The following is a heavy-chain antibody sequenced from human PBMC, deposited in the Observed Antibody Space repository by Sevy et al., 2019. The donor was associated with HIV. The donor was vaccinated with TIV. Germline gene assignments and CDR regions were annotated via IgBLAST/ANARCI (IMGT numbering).Heavy chain of an antibody. J-gene: IGHJ4*02. Sequence: GGSLRLSCAASGFTFSSYWMSWVRQAPGKGLEWVANIKQDGSEKYYVDSVKGRFTISRDNAKNSLYLQMNSLRAEDTAVYYCARQGGPIRYFDWLLRSYFDYWGQGTLVTVSS. D-gene: IGHD3-9*01. V-gene: IGHV3-7*01. CDR2: IKQDGSEK. CDR1: GFTFSSYW. CDR3: ARQGGPIRYFDWLLRSYFDY.